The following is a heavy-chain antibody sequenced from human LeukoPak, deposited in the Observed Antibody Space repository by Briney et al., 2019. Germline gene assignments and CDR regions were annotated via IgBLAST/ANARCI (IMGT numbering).Heavy chain of an antibody. Sequence: SETLSLTCTVSGGSISSYYWSWIRQPPGKGLKWIGYIYYSGSTNYNPSLKSRVTISVDTSKNQFSLKLSSVTAADTAVYYCAKDRSCINDVCHGDFDYWGQGTLVTVSS. CDR1: GGSISSYY. J-gene: IGHJ4*02. V-gene: IGHV4-59*01. CDR2: IYYSGST. D-gene: IGHD2-8*01. CDR3: AKDRSCINDVCHGDFDY.